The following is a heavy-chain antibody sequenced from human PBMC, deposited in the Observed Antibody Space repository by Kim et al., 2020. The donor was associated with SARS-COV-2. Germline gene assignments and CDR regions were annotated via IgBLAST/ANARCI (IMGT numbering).Heavy chain of an antibody. J-gene: IGHJ4*02. CDR1: GFSFSGYG. D-gene: IGHD3-10*01. CDR2: ISNNAGDT. Sequence: GGSLRLSCAASGFSFSGYGMSCVRQAPGKGLQWVSTISNNAGDTYYADSVKGRLTISRDNSKNTLYLQMNSLRADDTAVYYCAKAVYSHGLFDFWGQGSLVTVSS. V-gene: IGHV3-23*01. CDR3: AKAVYSHGLFDF.